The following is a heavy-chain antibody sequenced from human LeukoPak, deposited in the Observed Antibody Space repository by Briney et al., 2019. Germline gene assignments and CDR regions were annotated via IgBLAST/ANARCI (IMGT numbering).Heavy chain of an antibody. J-gene: IGHJ4*02. CDR1: GFTFDDYA. CDR3: AKDMFLDWITMVRGVIQGGHFDY. D-gene: IGHD3-10*01. V-gene: IGHV3-9*01. CDR2: ISWNSGSI. Sequence: GGSLRLSCAASGFTFDDYAMHWVRQAPGKGLEWVSGISWNSGSIGYADSVKGRFTISRDNAKNSLYLQMNSLRAEDTALYYCAKDMFLDWITMVRGVIQGGHFDYWGQGTLVTVSS.